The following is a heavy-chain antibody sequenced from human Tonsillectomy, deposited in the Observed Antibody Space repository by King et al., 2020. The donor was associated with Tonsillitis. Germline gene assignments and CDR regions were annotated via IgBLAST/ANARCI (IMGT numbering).Heavy chain of an antibody. V-gene: IGHV1-69*01. Sequence: QLVQSGAEVKKPGSSVKVSCKASGGTFSSYAISWVRQAPGQGLEWMGGIIPIFGTANYAQKLQGRVTITADESTSTAYMELSSLRSEDTAVYYCATRLMDMLEQQLPYFDYWGQGTLVTVSS. CDR2: IIPIFGTA. J-gene: IGHJ4*02. D-gene: IGHD6-13*01. CDR1: GGTFSSYA. CDR3: ATRLMDMLEQQLPYFDY.